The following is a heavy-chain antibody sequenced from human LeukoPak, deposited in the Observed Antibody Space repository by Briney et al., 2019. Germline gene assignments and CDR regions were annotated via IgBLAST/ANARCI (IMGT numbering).Heavy chain of an antibody. J-gene: IGHJ4*02. D-gene: IGHD1-26*01. CDR1: GFTFSSYG. CDR2: IRYDGSNK. CDR3: AKDPRVGATMLDY. V-gene: IGHV3-30*02. Sequence: HPGGSLRLSCAASGFTFSSYGMHWVRQAPGKGLEWVAFIRYDGSNKYYADSVKGRFTISRDNSKNTLYLQMNSLRAEDTAVYYCAKDPRVGATMLDYWGQGTLVTVSS.